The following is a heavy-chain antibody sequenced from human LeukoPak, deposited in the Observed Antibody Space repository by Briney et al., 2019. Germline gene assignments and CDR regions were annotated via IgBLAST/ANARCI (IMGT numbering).Heavy chain of an antibody. D-gene: IGHD4-17*01. J-gene: IGHJ4*02. V-gene: IGHV4-34*01. CDR3: AREGPDYGDYGSY. Sequence: PSETLSLTCAVYGGSFSGYYWSWIRQPPGKGLEWIGEINHSGSTNYNPSLKSRVTISVDTSKNQFSLKLSSVTAADTAVYYCAREGPDYGDYGSYWGQGTLVTVSS. CDR2: INHSGST. CDR1: GGSFSGYY.